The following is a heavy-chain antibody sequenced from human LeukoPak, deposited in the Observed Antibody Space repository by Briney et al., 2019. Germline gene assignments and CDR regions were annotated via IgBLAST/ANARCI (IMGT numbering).Heavy chain of an antibody. CDR3: TTALPLEDDSSGYYYGDAFDI. Sequence: PGGSLRLSCAASGFTFSDYYMSWIRQAPGKGLEGVGRIKSKTDGGTTDYAAPVKGRFTISRDDSKNTLYLQMNSLKTEDTAVYSCTTALPLEDDSSGYYYGDAFDIWGQGTMVTVSS. J-gene: IGHJ3*02. CDR1: GFTFSDYY. D-gene: IGHD3-22*01. CDR2: IKSKTDGGTT. V-gene: IGHV3-15*01.